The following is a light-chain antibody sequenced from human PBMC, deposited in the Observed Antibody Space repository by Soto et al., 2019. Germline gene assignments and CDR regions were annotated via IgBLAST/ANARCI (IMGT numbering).Light chain of an antibody. Sequence: VLTQSPATLSVSPGERATLSFWASQSVNSLLAWYQQKPGQAPRLLIYGASTRATDTPARFSGSGSGTEFALTISSLLSEDYAVYYCQQYNKWPITFGQGTRLE. J-gene: IGKJ5*01. CDR1: QSVNSL. CDR3: QQYNKWPIT. V-gene: IGKV3-15*01. CDR2: GAS.